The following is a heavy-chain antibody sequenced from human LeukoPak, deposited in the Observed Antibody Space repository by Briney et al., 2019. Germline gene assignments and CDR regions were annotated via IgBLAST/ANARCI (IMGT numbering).Heavy chain of an antibody. V-gene: IGHV3-33*08. CDR1: GFTVSSNH. J-gene: IGHJ6*02. CDR3: ARDPQGGDLGRGMDV. D-gene: IGHD2-21*02. CDR2: VWYDGSNK. Sequence: PGGSLRLSCAASGFTVSSNHMSWVRQAPGKGLEWVAVVWYDGSNKYYADSVKGRFTISRDNSKNTLYLQMNSLRAEDTAVYYCARDPQGGDLGRGMDVWGQGTTVTVSS.